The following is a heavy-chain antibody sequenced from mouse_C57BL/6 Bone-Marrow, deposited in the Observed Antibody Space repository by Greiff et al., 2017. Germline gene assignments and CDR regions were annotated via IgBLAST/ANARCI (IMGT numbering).Heavy chain of an antibody. CDR3: ARAVIAYFDY. CDR1: GYTFTSYT. Sequence: VKLQESGAELARPGASVKMSCKASGYTFTSYTMHWVKQRPGQGLEWIGYINPSSGYTKYNQKFKDKATLTADKSSSTAYMQLSSLTSEDSAVYYCARAVIAYFDYWGQGTTLTVSS. CDR2: INPSSGYT. V-gene: IGHV1-4*01. D-gene: IGHD1-1*01. J-gene: IGHJ2*01.